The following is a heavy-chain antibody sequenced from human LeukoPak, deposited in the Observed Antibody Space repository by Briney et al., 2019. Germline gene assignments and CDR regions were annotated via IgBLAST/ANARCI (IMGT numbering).Heavy chain of an antibody. V-gene: IGHV4-34*01. CDR2: INHSGST. J-gene: IGHJ4*02. CDR1: GGSFSGYY. D-gene: IGHD6-19*01. Sequence: PSETLSLTCAVYGGSFSGYYWSWIRQPPGKGLEWIGEINHSGSTNYNPSLKSRVTISVDTSKNQFSLKLSSVTAADTAVYYCARSGGWGLIDYWGQGTLVTVSS. CDR3: ARSGGWGLIDY.